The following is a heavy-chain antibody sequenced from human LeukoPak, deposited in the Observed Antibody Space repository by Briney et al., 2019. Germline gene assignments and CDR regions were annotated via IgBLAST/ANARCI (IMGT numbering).Heavy chain of an antibody. CDR2: ISSGSDYI. CDR1: GFTFTYYN. J-gene: IGHJ4*02. V-gene: IGHV3-21*06. D-gene: IGHD5-18*01. Sequence: GGSLRLSCAASGFTFTYYNMNWVRQAPGKRLEWVSSISSGSDYIQYADSVKGRFAISRDNAKNSLYLQMSSLSAEDTAVYYCARWAGSYGHTYYFDYWGQGTLVTVSS. CDR3: ARWAGSYGHTYYFDY.